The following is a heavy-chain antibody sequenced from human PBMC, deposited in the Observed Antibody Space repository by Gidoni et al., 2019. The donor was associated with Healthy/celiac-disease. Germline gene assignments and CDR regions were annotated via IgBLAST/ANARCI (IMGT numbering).Heavy chain of an antibody. CDR3: AREPNIAAAGTYYGMDV. CDR2: INPSGGST. CDR1: GYTFSSYY. Sequence: HVQLVPSGAEGKKPGASVKVSCNASGYTFSSYYMHWVRQAPGQGLEWMGIINPSGGSTSYAQKFQGRVTMTRDTSTSTVYMELSSLRSEDTAVYYCAREPNIAAAGTYYGMDVWGQGTTVTVSS. J-gene: IGHJ6*02. D-gene: IGHD6-13*01. V-gene: IGHV1-46*01.